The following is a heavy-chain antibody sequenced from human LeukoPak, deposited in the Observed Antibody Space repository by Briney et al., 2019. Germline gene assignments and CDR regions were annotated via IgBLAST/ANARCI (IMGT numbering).Heavy chain of an antibody. V-gene: IGHV3-23*01. D-gene: IGHD6-19*01. CDR3: ARRSGIAVAGAFDY. Sequence: GGSLRLSCAASGFTFSNCAMRWVRRAPGKGLEWVSGISGSGDSTYYADSVKGRFTISRDNSKNTLYLQMNSLRAEDTAVYYCARRSGIAVAGAFDYWGQGTLVTVSS. J-gene: IGHJ4*02. CDR2: ISGSGDST. CDR1: GFTFSNCA.